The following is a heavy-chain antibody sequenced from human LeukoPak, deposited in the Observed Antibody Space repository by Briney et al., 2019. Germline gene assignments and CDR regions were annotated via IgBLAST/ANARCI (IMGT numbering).Heavy chain of an antibody. CDR2: IIPIFGTT. CDR1: GGTFKNYA. V-gene: IGHV1-69*13. D-gene: IGHD2-8*01. J-gene: IGHJ5*02. Sequence: ASVKVSCKASGGTFKNYAVSWVRQAPGQGLEWVGGIIPIFGTTNYTQQFQGRVTITAEESTSTVCLELSSLRSDDTAVYYCARSYLVFNWLDPWGQGTLVTVSS. CDR3: ARSYLVFNWLDP.